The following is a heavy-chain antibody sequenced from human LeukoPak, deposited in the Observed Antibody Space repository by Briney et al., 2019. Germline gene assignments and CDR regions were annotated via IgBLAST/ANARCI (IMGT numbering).Heavy chain of an antibody. CDR2: IYPGDSDT. J-gene: IGHJ4*02. V-gene: IGHV5-51*01. CDR1: GYSFNSYW. Sequence: GESLKISCKGSGYSFNSYWIGWVRQMPGKGLEWMGIIYPGDSDTRYSPSFQGQVTISADKSISTAYLQWSSLKASDTAMYYCARPGIAAAGLNYFDYWGQGTLVTVSS. CDR3: ARPGIAAAGLNYFDY. D-gene: IGHD6-13*01.